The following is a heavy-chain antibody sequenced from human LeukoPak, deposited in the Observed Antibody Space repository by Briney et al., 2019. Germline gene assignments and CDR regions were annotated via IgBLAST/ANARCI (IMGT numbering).Heavy chain of an antibody. CDR2: INPNSGGA. CDR3: ARGSVVRVTIPYFDY. CDR1: GYTFTGYY. V-gene: IGHV1-2*02. D-gene: IGHD3-10*01. J-gene: IGHJ4*02. Sequence: ASVKVSCKASGYTFTGYYMHWVRQAPGQGLEWMGWINPNSGGANYAQKFQGRVTMTRDTSISTAYMEPSRLRSDDTAVYYCARGSVVRVTIPYFDYWGQGTLVTVSS.